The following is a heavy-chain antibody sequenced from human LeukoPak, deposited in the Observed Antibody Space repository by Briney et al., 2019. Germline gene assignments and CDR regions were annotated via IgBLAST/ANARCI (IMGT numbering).Heavy chain of an antibody. CDR2: ISYDGSNK. J-gene: IGHJ6*02. D-gene: IGHD5-24*01. Sequence: GGSLRLSCAASGFTFSSYAMHWVRQAPGKGLEWVAVISYDGSNKYYADSVKGRFTISRDNSKNTLYLQMNSLRAEDTAVYYCASPVRDGYNSNYYGMDVWGQGTTVTVSS. CDR3: ASPVRDGYNSNYYGMDV. CDR1: GFTFSSYA. V-gene: IGHV3-30-3*01.